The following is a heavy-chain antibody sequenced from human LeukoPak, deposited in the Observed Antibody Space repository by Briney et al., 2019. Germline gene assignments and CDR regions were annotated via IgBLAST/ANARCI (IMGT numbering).Heavy chain of an antibody. J-gene: IGHJ4*02. D-gene: IGHD6-19*01. V-gene: IGHV4-59*01. Sequence: PSETLSLTCTVSGGSISTFHWSWIRQPPGRGLEWIGFNHNTGSTNYNPSLKSRVTISIDTSKTQFSLNLTSVTAADTAVYYCAKERSSGWYGTTFDYWGPGSLVTVSS. CDR3: AKERSSGWYGTTFDY. CDR1: GGSISTFH. CDR2: NHNTGST.